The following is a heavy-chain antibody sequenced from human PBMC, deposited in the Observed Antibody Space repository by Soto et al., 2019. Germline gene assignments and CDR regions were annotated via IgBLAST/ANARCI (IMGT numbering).Heavy chain of an antibody. J-gene: IGHJ4*02. D-gene: IGHD2-21*02. V-gene: IGHV1-3*05. CDR2: INAGNGNK. CDR1: GYTSTSYA. CDR3: ARAWVVVTAPDY. Sequence: QVQLVQSGAEEKKPGASVKVSCKASGYTSTSYAMHWVRQAPEQGLEWMGGINAGNGNKKYSQKFQGRVTITRDTSASTAYMELSSLRSEDTAVYYCARAWVVVTAPDYWGQGTLVTVSS.